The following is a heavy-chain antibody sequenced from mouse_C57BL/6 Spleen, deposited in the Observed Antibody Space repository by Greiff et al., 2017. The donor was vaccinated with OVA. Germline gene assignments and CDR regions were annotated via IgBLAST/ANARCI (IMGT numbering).Heavy chain of an antibody. CDR3: ARRDHVGDY. D-gene: IGHD3-3*01. Sequence: EVQLQQSGPELVKPGASVKISCKASGYTFTDYYMNWVKQSHGKSLEWIGDINPNHGGTSYNQKFKGKATLTVDKSSSTAYMELRSLTSEDSAVYYCARRDHVGDYWGQGTTLTVSS. V-gene: IGHV1-26*01. CDR1: GYTFTDYY. CDR2: INPNHGGT. J-gene: IGHJ2*01.